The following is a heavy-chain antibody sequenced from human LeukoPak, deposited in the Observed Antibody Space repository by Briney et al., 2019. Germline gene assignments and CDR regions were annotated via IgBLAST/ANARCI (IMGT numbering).Heavy chain of an antibody. CDR2: IYYSGST. CDR1: GGSLSSSSYY. D-gene: IGHD4-11*01. V-gene: IGHV4-39*01. Sequence: SETLSLTCTVSGGSLSSSSYYWGWIRQPPGKGLEWIGSIYYSGSTYYNLSLKSRVTICVDTSKNQFSLKLSSVTAADTAVYYRARHIRWDYSNNWFDPWGQGTLVTVSS. J-gene: IGHJ5*02. CDR3: ARHIRWDYSNNWFDP.